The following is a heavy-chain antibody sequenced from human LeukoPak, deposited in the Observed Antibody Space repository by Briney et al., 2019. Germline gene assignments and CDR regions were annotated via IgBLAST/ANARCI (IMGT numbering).Heavy chain of an antibody. Sequence: KSSETLSLTCTVSGGSISSGDYYWSWIRQPPGKGLEWIGYIYYSGSTYYNPSLKSRITISVDTSKNQFSLKLSSVTAADTAVYYCATSDYGVHYFDYWGQGTLVTVSS. CDR3: ATSDYGVHYFDY. D-gene: IGHD4-17*01. CDR1: GGSISSGDYY. V-gene: IGHV4-30-4*01. J-gene: IGHJ4*02. CDR2: IYYSGST.